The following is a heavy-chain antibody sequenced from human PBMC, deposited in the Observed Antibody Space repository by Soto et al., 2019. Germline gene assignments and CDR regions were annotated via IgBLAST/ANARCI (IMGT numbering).Heavy chain of an antibody. CDR2: IYYSGNT. J-gene: IGHJ4*02. CDR3: ARDGYCSGGSCYSLPVFDY. CDR1: GGSISSITSYC. D-gene: IGHD2-15*01. Sequence: LVTMRLRCPVAGGSISSITSYCWNRIQQPPGKGLEWIGNIYYSGNTYYNPSLKSRVTISVDTSKNQFSLKLSSVTAEDTAVYYCARDGYCSGGSCYSLPVFDYWGKGTLVTVSS. V-gene: IGHV4-39*02.